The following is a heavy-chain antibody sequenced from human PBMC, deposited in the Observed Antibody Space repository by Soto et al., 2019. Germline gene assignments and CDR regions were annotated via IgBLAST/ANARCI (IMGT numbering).Heavy chain of an antibody. CDR1: GYSFTSYW. V-gene: IGHV5-51*01. CDR2: IYPGDSDT. Sequence: GESLKISCKGSGYSFTSYWIGWVRQMPGKGLEWMGIIYPGDSDTRYSPSFQGQVTISADKSISTAYLQWSSLKASDTAMYYCARLDYDILTGYQALTLDYWGQGTLVTVSS. J-gene: IGHJ4*02. D-gene: IGHD3-9*01. CDR3: ARLDYDILTGYQALTLDY.